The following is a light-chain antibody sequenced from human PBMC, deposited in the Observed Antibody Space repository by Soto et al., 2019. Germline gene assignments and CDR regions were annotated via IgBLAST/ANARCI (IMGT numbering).Light chain of an antibody. CDR1: SSDVGGYDY. V-gene: IGLV2-14*01. Sequence: QSVLTQPASVSGSPGQSITISCTGTSSDVGGYDYVSWYQHHPGKAPKLMIYEVINRPSGVSNRFSGSKSDNTASLTISGLQAEDEADYYCSSYTSSSHVFGTGTKVTVL. CDR2: EVI. J-gene: IGLJ1*01. CDR3: SSYTSSSHV.